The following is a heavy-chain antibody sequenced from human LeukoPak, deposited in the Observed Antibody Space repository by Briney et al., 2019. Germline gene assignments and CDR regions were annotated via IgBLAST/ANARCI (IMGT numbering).Heavy chain of an antibody. CDR1: GGSFGGYY. Sequence: KPSETLSLTCAVSGGSFGGYYWSWIRQPPGKGLESVGEINDTGSTNYNPSLKSRVTISVDTSKNQFSLRLISVTAADTAVYYCATWFGEFLYPYYFDYWGQGTLVTVSS. J-gene: IGHJ4*02. V-gene: IGHV4-34*01. CDR3: ATWFGEFLYPYYFDY. CDR2: INDTGST. D-gene: IGHD3-10*01.